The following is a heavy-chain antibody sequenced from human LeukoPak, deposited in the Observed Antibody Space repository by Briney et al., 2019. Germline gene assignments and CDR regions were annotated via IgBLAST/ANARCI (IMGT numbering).Heavy chain of an antibody. Sequence: SETLSLTCTVSGGSISSYYWSWIRQPPGKGLEWIGYIYYSGSTYYNPSLKSRVTISVDTSKNQFSLKLTSVTAADTAVYYCARDPIAYCGADCYSDWGQGTLVTVSS. D-gene: IGHD2-21*02. CDR2: IYYSGST. CDR1: GGSISSYY. V-gene: IGHV4-59*12. J-gene: IGHJ4*02. CDR3: ARDPIAYCGADCYSD.